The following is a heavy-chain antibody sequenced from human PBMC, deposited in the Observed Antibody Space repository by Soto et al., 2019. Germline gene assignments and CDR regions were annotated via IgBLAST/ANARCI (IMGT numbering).Heavy chain of an antibody. J-gene: IGHJ6*02. CDR2: IYYSGST. CDR3: ERDRIHSSGYSYYYYGMDV. Sequence: SETLSLTCTVSGGSISSGGYYWSWIRQHPGKGLEWIGYIYYSGSTYYNPSLKSRVTISVDTSKNQFSLKLSSVTAADTAVYYCERDRIHSSGYSYYYYGMDVWGQGTTVTVSS. D-gene: IGHD3-22*01. CDR1: GGSISSGGYY. V-gene: IGHV4-31*03.